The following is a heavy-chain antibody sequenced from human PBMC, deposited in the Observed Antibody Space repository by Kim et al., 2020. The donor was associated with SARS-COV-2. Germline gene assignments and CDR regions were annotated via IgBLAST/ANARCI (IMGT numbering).Heavy chain of an antibody. J-gene: IGHJ6*02. CDR3: ATGGGRGADVGYYYYGMDV. CDR1: GYSFTSYW. CDR2: IDPSDSYT. D-gene: IGHD3-10*01. Sequence: GESLKISCKGSGYSFTSYWISWVRQMPGKGLEWMGRIDPSDSYTNYSPSFQGHVTISADKSISTAYLQWSSLKASDTAMYYCATGGGRGADVGYYYYGMDVWGQGTTVTVSS. V-gene: IGHV5-10-1*01.